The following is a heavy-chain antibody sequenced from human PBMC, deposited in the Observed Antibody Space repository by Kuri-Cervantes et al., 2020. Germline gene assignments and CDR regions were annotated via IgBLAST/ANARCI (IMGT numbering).Heavy chain of an antibody. V-gene: IGHV3-74*01. CDR3: AKDDFQWWFDS. Sequence: GESLKISCAASGFTFSSSWMHWVRQTPGKGLVWVSRINGDGSSVGSYITYADSVKGRFTISRDNSKNTLYLQMSSLRAEDTAVYYCAKDDFQWWFDSWGQGTLVTVSS. CDR2: INGDGSSVGSYI. CDR1: GFTFSSSW. J-gene: IGHJ5*01. D-gene: IGHD3/OR15-3a*01.